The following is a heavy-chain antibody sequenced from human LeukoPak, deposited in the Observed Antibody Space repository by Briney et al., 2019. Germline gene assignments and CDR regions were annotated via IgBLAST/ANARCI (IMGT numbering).Heavy chain of an antibody. Sequence: GVSLRLSSAASGFTVRSNYMGWVRQAPGKGLEWVSVIYSGGSTYYADSVKGRFTISRDNSKNTLYLQMNSLRAEDTAVYYCARGSGWYSDYWGQGTLVTVSS. CDR3: ARGSGWYSDY. J-gene: IGHJ4*02. CDR1: GFTVRSNY. CDR2: IYSGGST. D-gene: IGHD6-19*01. V-gene: IGHV3-53*01.